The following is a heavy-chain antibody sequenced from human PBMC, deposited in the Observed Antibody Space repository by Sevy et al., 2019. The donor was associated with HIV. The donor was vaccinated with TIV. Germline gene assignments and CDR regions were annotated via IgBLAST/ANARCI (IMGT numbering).Heavy chain of an antibody. V-gene: IGHV3-33*01. CDR3: ARDAGRVIVPTAGFDS. Sequence: GGSLRLSCVASGFTFRSFSMHWVRQAPGKGLEWVAAIWYDGRTERYADSVQGRFTISRDNSKKTLYLQMNSLRDEDTAIYYGARDAGRVIVPTAGFDSWGQGTLVTVSS. J-gene: IGHJ5*01. CDR1: GFTFRSFS. D-gene: IGHD1-1*01. CDR2: IWYDGRTE.